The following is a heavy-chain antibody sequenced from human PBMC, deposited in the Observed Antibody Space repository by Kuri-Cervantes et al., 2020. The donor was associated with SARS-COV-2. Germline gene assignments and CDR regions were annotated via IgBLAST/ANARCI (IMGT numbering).Heavy chain of an antibody. D-gene: IGHD6-19*01. CDR3: ARGLDGNY. J-gene: IGHJ4*02. CDR1: GYTLTELS. Sequence: ASVKVSCKVSGYTLTELSMHWVRQAPGKGLEWMGGFDPEDGETIYAQKFQGRVTMTTDTSTSTAYMELRSPRSDDTAVYYCARGLDGNYWGQGTLVTVSS. CDR2: FDPEDGET. V-gene: IGHV1-24*01.